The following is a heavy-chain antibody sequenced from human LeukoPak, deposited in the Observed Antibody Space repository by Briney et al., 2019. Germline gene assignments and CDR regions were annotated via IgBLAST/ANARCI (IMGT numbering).Heavy chain of an antibody. D-gene: IGHD3-22*01. J-gene: IGHJ4*02. Sequence: SETLSLTCTVSGGSISSSSYYWGWIRQPPGKGLEWIGSIYYSGSTYYNPSLKSRVTISVDTSKNQFSLKLSSVTAADTAVYYCARLYYDSLDYWGQGTLITVSS. CDR1: GGSISSSSYY. CDR3: ARLYYDSLDY. V-gene: IGHV4-39*01. CDR2: IYYSGST.